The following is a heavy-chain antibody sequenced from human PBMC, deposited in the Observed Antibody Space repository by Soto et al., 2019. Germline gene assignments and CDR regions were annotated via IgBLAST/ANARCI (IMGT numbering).Heavy chain of an antibody. CDR2: IFSSGSS. J-gene: IGHJ3*01. V-gene: IGHV4-61*08. CDR1: GGYIRDLGYC. D-gene: IGHD2-21*02. CDR3: ARGNSVTVPAASLWGSPRNRIESLNV. Sequence: SETLSLTCTVSGGYIRDLGYCWSWIRQHPGKGLEWIGYIFSSGSSNYNPSLKSRATISLDMSKKQVSLKLTSVTAADTAVYFCARGNSVTVPAASLWGSPRNRIESLNVWGQGTLVTVSS.